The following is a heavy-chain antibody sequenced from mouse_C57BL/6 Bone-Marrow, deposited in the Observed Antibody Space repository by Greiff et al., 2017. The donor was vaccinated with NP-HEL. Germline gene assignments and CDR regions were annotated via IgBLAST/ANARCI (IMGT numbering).Heavy chain of an antibody. J-gene: IGHJ3*01. Sequence: QVQLQQSGAELARPGASVKLSCKASGYTFTSYGISWVKQRTGQGLEWIGEIYPRSGNTYYNEKFKGKATLTADKSSSTAYMELRSLASEDSAVYFCARKGILRASGFADWGQGTLVTVSA. CDR1: GYTFTSYG. D-gene: IGHD1-1*01. CDR3: ARKGILRASGFAD. CDR2: IYPRSGNT. V-gene: IGHV1-81*01.